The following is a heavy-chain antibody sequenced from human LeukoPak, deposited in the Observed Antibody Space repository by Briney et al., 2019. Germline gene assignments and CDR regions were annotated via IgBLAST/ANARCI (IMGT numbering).Heavy chain of an antibody. CDR3: ARGDYDFWSGKRLDY. D-gene: IGHD3-3*01. V-gene: IGHV4-34*01. CDR2: INHSGST. CDR1: GGPFSGYY. Sequence: SETLSLTCAVSGGPFSGYYWIWIRQPPGKGREGSGEINHSGSTKYNPSLKRRVTISEDTSKKQFSLKLSSVSAADTAVYYCARGDYDFWSGKRLDYWGQGTLVTVSS. J-gene: IGHJ4*02.